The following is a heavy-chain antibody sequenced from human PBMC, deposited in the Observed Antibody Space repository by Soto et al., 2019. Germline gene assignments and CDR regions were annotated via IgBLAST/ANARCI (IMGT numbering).Heavy chain of an antibody. D-gene: IGHD2-15*01. V-gene: IGHV6-1*01. CDR2: TYYRSRWYS. CDR1: GDTVSSNSVA. CDR3: ARSEEDSDYYYYGMDV. J-gene: IGHJ6*02. Sequence: SPTLSLTCVGSGDTVSSNSVAWNWVRQSPSRGLEWLGRTYYRSRWYSDYAVSVRSRIDINADTSKNQVSLQLNSVTPEDTAVYYCARSEEDSDYYYYGMDVWGQVTTVTVCS.